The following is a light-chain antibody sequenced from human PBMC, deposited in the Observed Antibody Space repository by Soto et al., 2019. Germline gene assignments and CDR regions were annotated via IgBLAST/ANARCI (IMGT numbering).Light chain of an antibody. CDR2: AAS. CDR3: QQSYSTPPT. CDR1: QSISWY. V-gene: IGKV1-39*01. Sequence: DIQMTQSPSSLSASVGDRVTITCRASQSISWYLNWYQQKPGKAPKLLIYAASILQSGVPSRFSGSGSGTDFTLTISSLQPEDFATYYCQQSYSTPPTFGQGTKVDIK. J-gene: IGKJ1*01.